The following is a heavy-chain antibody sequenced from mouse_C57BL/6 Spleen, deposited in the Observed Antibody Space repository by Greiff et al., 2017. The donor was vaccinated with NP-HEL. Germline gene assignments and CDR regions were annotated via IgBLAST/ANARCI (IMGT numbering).Heavy chain of an antibody. V-gene: IGHV1-55*01. J-gene: IGHJ2*01. CDR1: GYTFTSYW. Sequence: QVQLQQSGAELVKPGASVKMSCKASGYTFTSYWITWVKQRPGQGLEWIGDIYPGSGSTNYNEKFKSKATLTVDTSSSTAYMQLSSLTSEDSAVYYCARDYGSSYVGPYFDYWGQGTTLTVSS. CDR2: IYPGSGST. D-gene: IGHD1-1*01. CDR3: ARDYGSSYVGPYFDY.